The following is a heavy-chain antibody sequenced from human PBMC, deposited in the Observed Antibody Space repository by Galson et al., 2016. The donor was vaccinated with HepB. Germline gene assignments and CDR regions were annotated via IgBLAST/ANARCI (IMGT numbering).Heavy chain of an antibody. D-gene: IGHD3-22*01. J-gene: IGHJ4*02. V-gene: IGHV4-31*03. CDR2: IYNSGYT. CDR1: GGSFSSGGYY. CDR3: ARSSAGLQYYYDIRGYSSHPFDY. Sequence: LSLTCSVSGGSFSSGGYYWSWIRQVPGKGLEWVGCIYNSGYTYYNPSLKSRVTISVDTSKNQFSLKLRSVTAADTAVYYCARSSAGLQYYYDIRGYSSHPFDYWGQGTLVTVSS.